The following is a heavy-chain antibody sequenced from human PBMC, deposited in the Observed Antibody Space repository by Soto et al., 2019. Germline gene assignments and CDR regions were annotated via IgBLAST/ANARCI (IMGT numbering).Heavy chain of an antibody. J-gene: IGHJ6*02. Sequence: SVKVSCKASGGTFSSYAISWVRQAPGQGLEWMGGTIPIFGTANYAQKFQGRVTITADESTSTAYMELSSLRSEDTAVYYCAIGYCSSTSCDGYYYGMDVWGQGTTVTVS. CDR3: AIGYCSSTSCDGYYYGMDV. CDR1: GGTFSSYA. V-gene: IGHV1-69*13. D-gene: IGHD2-2*01. CDR2: TIPIFGTA.